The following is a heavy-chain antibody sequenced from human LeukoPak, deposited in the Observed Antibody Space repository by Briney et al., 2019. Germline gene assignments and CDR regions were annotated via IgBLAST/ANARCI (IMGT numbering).Heavy chain of an antibody. J-gene: IGHJ4*02. Sequence: PSETLSLTCSISGASISSYYWSWIRQTPGKGLEWIGYVSDSGGTSYNPSLMSRLTMSVDTSKNQFSLKLRSVIAADTAVYYCARGPSGTTGYWSQGTLVTVSS. D-gene: IGHD1-26*01. V-gene: IGHV4-59*01. CDR3: ARGPSGTTGY. CDR1: GASISSYY. CDR2: VSDSGGT.